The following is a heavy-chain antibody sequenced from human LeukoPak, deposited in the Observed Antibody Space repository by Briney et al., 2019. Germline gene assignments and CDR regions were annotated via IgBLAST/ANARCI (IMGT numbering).Heavy chain of an antibody. Sequence: GGPLRLSCAASGFTVSSNYMSWVRQAPGKGLEWVSVIYSGGSTYYADSVKGRFTISRDNSKNTLYLQMNSLRAEDTAVYYCARAPSHDYFDYWGQGTLVTVSS. CDR3: ARAPSHDYFDY. D-gene: IGHD2-2*01. V-gene: IGHV3-66*01. CDR2: IYSGGST. CDR1: GFTVSSNY. J-gene: IGHJ4*02.